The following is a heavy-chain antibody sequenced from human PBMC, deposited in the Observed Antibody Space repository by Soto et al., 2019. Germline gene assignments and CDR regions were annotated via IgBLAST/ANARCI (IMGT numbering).Heavy chain of an antibody. D-gene: IGHD2-21*02. CDR3: ASSAIVGREVTTWFDP. CDR2: IYYRGST. V-gene: IGHV4-59*01. CDR1: GDSITGSH. J-gene: IGHJ5*02. Sequence: QVHLQESGPGLVKASETLSLTCTVSGDSITGSHWNWIRQPLGKPLEWIGYIYYRGSTNYNPSLKSRLTLSVDTSKNQIFLRLNSVTAADTAVYYCASSAIVGREVTTWFDPWGQGILVTVSS.